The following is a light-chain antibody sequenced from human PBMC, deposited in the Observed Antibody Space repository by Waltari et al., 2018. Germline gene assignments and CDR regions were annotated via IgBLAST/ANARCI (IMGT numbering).Light chain of an antibody. J-gene: IGKJ1*01. CDR3: QKYNSAPWT. CDR2: AAS. Sequence: DIQMTQSPSSLSASGGDSVTITCRASPGISNYLAWYQQKPGKVPKLLIYAASTLQSGVPSRFSGSGSGTDFTLTISSLQPEDVATYYCQKYNSAPWTFGQGTKVEIK. V-gene: IGKV1-27*01. CDR1: PGISNY.